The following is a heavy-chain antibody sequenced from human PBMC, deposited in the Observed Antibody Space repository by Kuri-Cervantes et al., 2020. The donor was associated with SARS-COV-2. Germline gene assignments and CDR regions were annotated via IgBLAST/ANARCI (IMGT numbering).Heavy chain of an antibody. J-gene: IGHJ3*02. CDR1: GFTFSSYA. CDR3: AKDGYGFGASDI. CDR2: ISYDGSNK. D-gene: IGHD3-10*01. V-gene: IGHV3-30-3*01. Sequence: GESLKISCAASGFTFSSYAMHWVRQAPGKGLEWVAVISYDGSNKYYADSVKGRFTISRDNSKNTLYLQMNSLRAEDTVVYYCAKDGYGFGASDIWGQGTMVTVSS.